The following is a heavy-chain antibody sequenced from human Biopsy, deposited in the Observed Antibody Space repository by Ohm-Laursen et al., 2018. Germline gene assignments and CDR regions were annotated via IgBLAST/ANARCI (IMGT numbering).Heavy chain of an antibody. Sequence: TLTLTCTVSGDSLTSGPEYWSWIRQSPGQGLEYFGFIYSGGNTNYNPSRKNRVTMSVDTSKNQFYLKLYSETAADTAVYYCARGRRTSGWPYFDNWGQGALVIVSP. V-gene: IGHV4-61*01. CDR2: IYSGGNT. CDR1: GDSLTSGPEY. CDR3: ARGRRTSGWPYFDN. J-gene: IGHJ4*02. D-gene: IGHD6-19*01.